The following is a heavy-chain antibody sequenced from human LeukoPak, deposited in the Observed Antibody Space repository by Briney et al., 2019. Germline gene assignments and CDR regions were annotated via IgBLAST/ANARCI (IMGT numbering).Heavy chain of an antibody. J-gene: IGHJ4*02. CDR2: IIPILGIA. CDR1: GGTFSSYA. CDR3: ARDEHSGSHYV. V-gene: IGHV1-69*04. Sequence: SVKVSCKASGGTFSSYAISWVRQAPGQGLEWMGRIIPILGIANYAQKFQGRVTITADKSTSTAYMELSSLRSEDTAVYYCARDEHSGSHYVWGQGTLVTVSS. D-gene: IGHD1-26*01.